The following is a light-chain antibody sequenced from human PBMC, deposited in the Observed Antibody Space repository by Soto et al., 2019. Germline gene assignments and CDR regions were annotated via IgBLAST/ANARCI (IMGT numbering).Light chain of an antibody. CDR3: QVWDSDSDPSYV. J-gene: IGLJ1*01. Sequence: SYELTQPPSVSVAPGQTARITCGGNNIGAYSVYGYQQKPGQAPVLVVYDDTNRPSGIPGRFSGSNSGNTATLTISSVEAGDEAAYYCQVWDSDSDPSYVFGGGTKLTVL. CDR1: NIGAYS. V-gene: IGLV3-21*02. CDR2: DDT.